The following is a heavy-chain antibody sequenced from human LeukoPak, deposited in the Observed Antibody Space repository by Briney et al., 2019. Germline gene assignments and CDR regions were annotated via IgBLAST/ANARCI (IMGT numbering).Heavy chain of an antibody. D-gene: IGHD6-13*01. CDR1: GYSFPRYW. CDR3: ARRSSSWYWNYY. CDR2: IYPGDSDT. J-gene: IGHJ4*02. Sequence: KPGESLKIFRKSSGYSFPRYWLGWVRQMSGEGLEWMGIIYPGDSDTRYSPSFQGQDTISADKSSSTAYLQWSSLKASDTAMYYCARRSSSWYWNYYGGQGTLVTVSS. V-gene: IGHV5-51*01.